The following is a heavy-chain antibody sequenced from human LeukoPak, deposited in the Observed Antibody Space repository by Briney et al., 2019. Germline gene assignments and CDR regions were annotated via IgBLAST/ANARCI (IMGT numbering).Heavy chain of an antibody. CDR2: VYYSENI. Sequence: PSETLSLTCTVSASSINSYYWNWVRQPPGKGLEWIGYVYYSENIYYGPSHKSRVSISVDTSKKQFSLKMNSVTAADTAVYYCAAGITGRTIDYWGQGTLVTVSS. J-gene: IGHJ4*02. CDR3: AAGITGRTIDY. D-gene: IGHD1-20*01. V-gene: IGHV4-59*01. CDR1: ASSINSYY.